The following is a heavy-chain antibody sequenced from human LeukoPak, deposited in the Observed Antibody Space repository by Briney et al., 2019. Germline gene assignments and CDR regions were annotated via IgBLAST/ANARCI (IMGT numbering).Heavy chain of an antibody. V-gene: IGHV3-23*01. Sequence: PGGSLRLSCAASGFTFSSFAMSWVRQAPGKGLEWVSAISGSGSSTYYADSVKGRFTISRDNSKNTLYLQMNSLRAEDTAVYYCARGHRADGYSYGPYYFDYWGQGTLVTVSS. CDR3: ARGHRADGYSYGPYYFDY. J-gene: IGHJ4*02. CDR2: ISGSGSST. CDR1: GFTFSSFA. D-gene: IGHD5-24*01.